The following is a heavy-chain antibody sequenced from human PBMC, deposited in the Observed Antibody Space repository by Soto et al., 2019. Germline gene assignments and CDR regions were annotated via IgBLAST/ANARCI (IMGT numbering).Heavy chain of an antibody. CDR1: GYRFTSYW. CDR2: IFPSDSDT. D-gene: IGHD3-22*01. J-gene: IGHJ5*02. Sequence: GESLKISCRTSGYRFTSYWIAWVLQMPGKGLEWMGIIFPSDSDTRYSPSFQVQVTISADRSTSTVFLQWASLKASDTAVYFCARKDKSGYFNWFDPWGQGTLVTVSS. CDR3: ARKDKSGYFNWFDP. V-gene: IGHV5-51*01.